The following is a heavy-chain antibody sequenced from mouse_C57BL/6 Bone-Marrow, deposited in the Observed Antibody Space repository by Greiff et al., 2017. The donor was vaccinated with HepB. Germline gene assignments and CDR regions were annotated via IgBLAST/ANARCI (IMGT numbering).Heavy chain of an antibody. CDR3: ARDSSGYFYAMDY. CDR2: INPSSGYT. J-gene: IGHJ4*01. CDR1: GYTFTSYT. D-gene: IGHD3-2*02. V-gene: IGHV1-4*01. Sequence: VQLQESGAELARPGASVKMSCKASGYTFTSYTMHWVKQRPGQGLEWIGYINPSSGYTKYNQKFKDKATLTADKSSSTAYMQLSSLTSEDSAVYYCARDSSGYFYAMDYWGQGTSVTVSS.